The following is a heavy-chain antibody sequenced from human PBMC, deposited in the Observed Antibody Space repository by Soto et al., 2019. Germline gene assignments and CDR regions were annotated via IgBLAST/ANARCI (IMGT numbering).Heavy chain of an antibody. Sequence: PGGSLRLSCAASGFTFSSYYMAWVRPAPGKGLEWISSIQNVGGTTYYADSVKGRFTISRDNSKDTLNLQMNRLKVEDTAVYYCAKLLYLGDPGFFVGSWGQGTLVTVSS. CDR1: GFTFSSYY. CDR3: AKLLYLGDPGFFVGS. CDR2: IQNVGGTT. V-gene: IGHV3-23*03. J-gene: IGHJ4*02. D-gene: IGHD3-10*01.